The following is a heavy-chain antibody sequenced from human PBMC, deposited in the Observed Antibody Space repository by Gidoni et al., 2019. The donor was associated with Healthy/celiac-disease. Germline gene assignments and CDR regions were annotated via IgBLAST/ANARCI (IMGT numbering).Heavy chain of an antibody. J-gene: IGHJ5*02. CDR3: ARQGEYWFDP. CDR1: GCSISSSSYY. Sequence: QLQLQESGPGLVKPSETLSLTCTVSGCSISSSSYYWGWIRQPPGKGLEWIGSIYYSGSTYYNPSLKSRVTISVDTSKNQFSLKLSSVTAADTAVYYCARQGEYWFDPWGQGTLVTVSS. CDR2: IYYSGST. V-gene: IGHV4-39*01.